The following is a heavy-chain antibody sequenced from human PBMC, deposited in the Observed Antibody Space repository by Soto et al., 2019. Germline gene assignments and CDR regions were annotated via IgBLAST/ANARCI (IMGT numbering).Heavy chain of an antibody. CDR3: ARSVYSSSWYGIFDY. CDR2: ISYDGSNK. Sequence: VGSLRLSCAASGFTFSSYAMHWVRQAPGKGLEWVAVISYDGSNKYYADSVKGRFTISRDNSKNTLYLQMNSLRAEDTAVYYCARSVYSSSWYGIFDYWGQGTLVTVSS. J-gene: IGHJ4*02. V-gene: IGHV3-30-3*01. CDR1: GFTFSSYA. D-gene: IGHD6-13*01.